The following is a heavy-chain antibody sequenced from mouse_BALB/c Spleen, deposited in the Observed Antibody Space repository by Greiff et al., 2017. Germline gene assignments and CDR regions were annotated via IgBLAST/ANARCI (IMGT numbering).Heavy chain of an antibody. Sequence: VESGGGLVKPGGSLKLSCAASGFTFSSYTMSWVRQTPEKRLEWVATISSGGSYTYYPDSVKGRFTISRDNAKNTLYLQMSSLKSEDTAMYYCTRDNGYYYFDYWGQGTTLTVSS. CDR2: ISSGGSYT. CDR3: TRDNGYYYFDY. CDR1: GFTFSSYT. J-gene: IGHJ2*01. D-gene: IGHD2-2*01. V-gene: IGHV5-6-4*01.